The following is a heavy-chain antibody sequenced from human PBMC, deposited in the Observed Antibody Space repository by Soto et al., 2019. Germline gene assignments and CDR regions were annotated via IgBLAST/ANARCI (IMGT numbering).Heavy chain of an antibody. D-gene: IGHD2-2*01. CDR1: GFIFYDYT. J-gene: IGHJ3*02. CDR3: AKGRGTIVVTDAYDI. V-gene: IGHV3-9*01. Sequence: GGSLRISCGGSGFIFYDYTMHWVRQAPGKGPEWVASLSWNSGFSGYADSVKGRFTISRDNAQSSVHLKMNNLRTEDTALYYCAKGRGTIVVTDAYDIWGQGTMLTVSS. CDR2: LSWNSGFS.